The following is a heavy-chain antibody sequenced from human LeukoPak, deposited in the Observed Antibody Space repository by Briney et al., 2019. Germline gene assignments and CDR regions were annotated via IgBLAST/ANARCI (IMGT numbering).Heavy chain of an antibody. Sequence: SETLSLTCTVAGGSISRYYWSWVRQPPGKGMEWVGYIYYSGSTNYIPSLKSRVTISVDTSKNQFSLKLSSVTAADTAVYYCARSGDYYDSSGPDSWFDPWGQGTLVTVSS. CDR1: GGSISRYY. CDR2: IYYSGST. J-gene: IGHJ5*02. V-gene: IGHV4-59*01. CDR3: ARSGDYYDSSGPDSWFDP. D-gene: IGHD3-22*01.